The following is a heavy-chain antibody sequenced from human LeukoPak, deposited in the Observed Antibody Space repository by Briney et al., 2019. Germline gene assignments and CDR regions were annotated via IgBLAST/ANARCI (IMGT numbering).Heavy chain of an antibody. CDR2: ISGSGGST. Sequence: GGSLRLSCAASGFTFSSYAMSWVRQAPGKGLEWVSAISGSGGSTYYADSVKGRFTISRDNSKNTLYLQMNSLRAEDTAVYYCAKVKVDGGYSYGYVYWGQGTLVTVSS. CDR1: GFTFSSYA. J-gene: IGHJ4*02. CDR3: AKVKVDGGYSYGYVY. D-gene: IGHD5-18*01. V-gene: IGHV3-23*01.